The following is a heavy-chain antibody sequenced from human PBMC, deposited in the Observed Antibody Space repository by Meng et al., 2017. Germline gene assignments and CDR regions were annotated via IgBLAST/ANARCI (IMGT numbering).Heavy chain of an antibody. D-gene: IGHD3-10*01. CDR1: GGTFSSYA. V-gene: IGHV1-69*06. Sequence: SVKVSCKASGGTFSSYAISWVRQAPGQGLEWLGGIIPIFGTANYAQKFQGRVTITADKSTSTAYMELSSLRSEDTAVYYCARDQSKISQSGGKWFDPWGQGTLVTVSS. CDR2: IIPIFGTA. J-gene: IGHJ5*02. CDR3: ARDQSKISQSGGKWFDP.